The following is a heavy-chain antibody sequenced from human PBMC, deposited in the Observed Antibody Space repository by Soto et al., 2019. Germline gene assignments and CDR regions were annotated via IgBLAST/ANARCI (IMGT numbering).Heavy chain of an antibody. CDR3: AKDTSYGAGSRRGMDV. J-gene: IGHJ6*02. CDR1: GFTFDDYA. D-gene: IGHD3-10*01. CDR2: INWNSDNI. V-gene: IGHV3-9*01. Sequence: PGGSLRLSCAASGFTFDDYAMHWVRQAPGKGLEWVSGINWNSDNIAYVDSVKGRFTISRDNAKNSLYLQMNSLRPEDTALYYCAKDTSYGAGSRRGMDVWGQGTTVTVSS.